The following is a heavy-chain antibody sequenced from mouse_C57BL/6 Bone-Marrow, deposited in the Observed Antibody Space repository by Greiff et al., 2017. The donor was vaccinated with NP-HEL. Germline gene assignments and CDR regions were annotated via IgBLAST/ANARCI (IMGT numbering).Heavy chain of an antibody. Sequence: EVQLVESGGGLVQPGGSMKLSCVASGFTFSNYWMNWVRQSPEKGLEWVAQIRLKSDNYATHYAESVKGRFTISRDDSKSSVYLQMNNLRAEDTGIYYCTEGYYGSRAWFAYWGQGTLVTVSA. CDR3: TEGYYGSRAWFAY. CDR1: GFTFSNYW. CDR2: IRLKSDNYAT. D-gene: IGHD1-1*01. J-gene: IGHJ3*01. V-gene: IGHV6-3*01.